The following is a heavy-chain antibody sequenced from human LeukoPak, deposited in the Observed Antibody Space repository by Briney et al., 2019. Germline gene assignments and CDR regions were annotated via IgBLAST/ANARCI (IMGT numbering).Heavy chain of an antibody. D-gene: IGHD4-17*01. J-gene: IGHJ4*02. CDR2: INHSGST. V-gene: IGHV4-34*01. CDR1: GGSFSGHY. CDR3: ARDGDYGDSPFDY. Sequence: SETLSLTCAVYGGSFSGHYWSWIRQPPGKGLEWIGEINHSGSTNYNPSLKSRVTISVDTSKNQFSLKLSSVTAADTAVYYCARDGDYGDSPFDYWGQGTLVTVSS.